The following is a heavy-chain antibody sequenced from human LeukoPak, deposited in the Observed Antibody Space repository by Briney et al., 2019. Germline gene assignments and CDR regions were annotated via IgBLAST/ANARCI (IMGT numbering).Heavy chain of an antibody. V-gene: IGHV1-69*05. CDR3: ARTSMYYYDSSGYYSFDY. J-gene: IGHJ4*02. Sequence: SVNVSCKVSGGAFSSYAISWVRQAPGQGLEWMGGIIPIFGTANYAQKFQGRVRITTAESTSTAYMALSSRRSEDRAVYYCARTSMYYYDSSGYYSFDYWGQGTLVTVSS. CDR2: IIPIFGTA. CDR1: GGAFSSYA. D-gene: IGHD3-22*01.